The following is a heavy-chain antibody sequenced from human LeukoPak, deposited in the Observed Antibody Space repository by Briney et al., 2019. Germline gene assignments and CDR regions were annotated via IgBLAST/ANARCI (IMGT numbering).Heavy chain of an antibody. CDR3: ARDMIAARPNWFDP. CDR2: ISAYNGNT. CDR1: GYSFTTYG. D-gene: IGHD6-6*01. Sequence: ASVKVSCKASGYSFTTYGITWVRQAPGQGLECMGWISAYNGNTNYAQKLQGRVTMTTDTSTSTAYIELRSLTSDDTAVYYCARDMIAARPNWFDPWGQGTLVTVSS. J-gene: IGHJ5*02. V-gene: IGHV1-18*01.